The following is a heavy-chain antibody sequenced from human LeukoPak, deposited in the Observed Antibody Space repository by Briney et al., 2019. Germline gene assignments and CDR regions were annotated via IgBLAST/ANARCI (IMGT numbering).Heavy chain of an antibody. D-gene: IGHD3-10*01. J-gene: IGHJ6*03. CDR2: ISWNSGSI. V-gene: IGHV3-9*01. CDR3: ARDAFVYYGSGSYYIPDYYMDV. CDR1: GFTFDDYA. Sequence: PGGSLRLSCAASGFTFDDYAMHWVRQAPGKGLEWVSGISWNSGSIGYADSVKGRFTISRDNAKNSLYLHMNSLRAEDTAVYYRARDAFVYYGSGSYYIPDYYMDVWGKGTTVTISS.